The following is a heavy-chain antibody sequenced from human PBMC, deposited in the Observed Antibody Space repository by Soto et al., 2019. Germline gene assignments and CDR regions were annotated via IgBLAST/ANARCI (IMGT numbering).Heavy chain of an antibody. Sequence: EVQLVESGGGLVQPGRSLRLSCAASGFTFDDYAMHWVRQAPGKGLEWVSGISGSGGSTYYADSVKGRFTISRDNSKNPLYLQMNSLRAEDTAVYYCAKDRWQLAVFDYWGQGTLVTVSS. J-gene: IGHJ4*02. CDR2: ISGSGGST. D-gene: IGHD6-6*01. CDR1: GFTFDDYA. V-gene: IGHV3-23*04. CDR3: AKDRWQLAVFDY.